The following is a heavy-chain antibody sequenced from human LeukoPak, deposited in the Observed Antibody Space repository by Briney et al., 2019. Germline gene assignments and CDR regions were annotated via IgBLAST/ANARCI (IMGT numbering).Heavy chain of an antibody. J-gene: IGHJ6*03. CDR3: ARGVVAATFYYYMDV. V-gene: IGHV1-69*13. Sequence: SVKVSCKASGGTFSSYAISWVRQAPGQGLEWMGGIIPIFGTANYAQKFQGRVTITADESTSTAYMELSSLRSEDTAVYYCARGVVAATFYYYMDVWGKGTTVTVSS. CDR1: GGTFSSYA. D-gene: IGHD2-15*01. CDR2: IIPIFGTA.